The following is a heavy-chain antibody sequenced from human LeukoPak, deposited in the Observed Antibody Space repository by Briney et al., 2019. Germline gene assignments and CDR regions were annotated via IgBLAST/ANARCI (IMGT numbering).Heavy chain of an antibody. J-gene: IGHJ6*02. Sequence: SETLSLTCAVYGGSFSGYYWSWIRQPPGKGLEWIGEINHSGSTNYNPSLKSRVTISVDTSKNQFSLKLSSVTAADTAVYYCAREPLGYYDSSGYYLGGNGMDVWGQGTTVTVSS. CDR3: AREPLGYYDSSGYYLGGNGMDV. V-gene: IGHV4-34*01. CDR1: GGSFSGYY. D-gene: IGHD3-22*01. CDR2: INHSGST.